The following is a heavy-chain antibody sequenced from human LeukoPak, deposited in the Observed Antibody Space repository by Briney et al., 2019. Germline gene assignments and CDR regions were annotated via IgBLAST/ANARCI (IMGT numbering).Heavy chain of an antibody. Sequence: GGSLRLSCAASGFTFSRYWMSWVRQAPGKGLEWVANIKQDGSEKYYVDSVKGRFTISRDNAKNSLYLQMNSLRAEDTAVYYCARDVSSSWYTHDYWGQGTLVTVSS. CDR3: ARDVSSSWYTHDY. D-gene: IGHD6-13*01. J-gene: IGHJ4*02. CDR1: GFTFSRYW. V-gene: IGHV3-7*01. CDR2: IKQDGSEK.